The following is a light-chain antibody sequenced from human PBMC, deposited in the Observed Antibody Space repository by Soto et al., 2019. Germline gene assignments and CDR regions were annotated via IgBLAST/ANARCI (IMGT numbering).Light chain of an antibody. CDR1: QSISSY. J-gene: IGKJ2*01. V-gene: IGKV1-39*01. CDR2: AAS. Sequence: DIQMTQSPSSLSASVGDRVTITCRASQSISSYLNWYQQKPGKAPKLLIYAASSLQSGVPSRFSGSGSGTDFTLTISSLQPEDFATYYCQQSYSTLYTVGQGTKLEI. CDR3: QQSYSTLYT.